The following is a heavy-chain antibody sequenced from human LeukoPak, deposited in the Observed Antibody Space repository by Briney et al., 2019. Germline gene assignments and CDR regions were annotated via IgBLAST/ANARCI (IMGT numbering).Heavy chain of an antibody. CDR1: GFTFSNAW. CDR2: ISSSSSTI. Sequence: PGGSLRLSCAASGFTFSNAWMSWVRQAPGKGLEWASYISSSSSTIYYADSVKGRFTISRDNAKNSLYLQMNSLRAEDTAVYYCARDPVGATYFDYWGQGTLVTVSS. J-gene: IGHJ4*02. V-gene: IGHV3-48*01. CDR3: ARDPVGATYFDY. D-gene: IGHD1-26*01.